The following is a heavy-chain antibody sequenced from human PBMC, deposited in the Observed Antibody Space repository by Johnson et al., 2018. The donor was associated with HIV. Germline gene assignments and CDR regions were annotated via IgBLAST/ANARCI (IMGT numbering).Heavy chain of an antibody. CDR2: IKRKTDGETT. D-gene: IGHD3-10*01. V-gene: IGHV3-15*01. Sequence: VQLVESGGGLVQPGGSLRLSCAASGFTFTNAWMHWVRQAPGKGLEWVGRIKRKTDGETTDYTTPVKGRFTISRDNSKNTLYLQMNSMRAEDTAVYYCARDPYGSGPYVAFDIWGQGRMVTVSS. CDR1: GFTFTNAW. J-gene: IGHJ3*02. CDR3: ARDPYGSGPYVAFDI.